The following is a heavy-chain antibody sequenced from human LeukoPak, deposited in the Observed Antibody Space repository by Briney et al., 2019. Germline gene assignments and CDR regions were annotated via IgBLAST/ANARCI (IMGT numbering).Heavy chain of an antibody. CDR1: GYTFTGYY. CDR2: INPNGGGT. Sequence: ASVKVSCKASGYTFTGYYMHWVRQAPGQGLEWMGRINPNGGGTNYAQKFQGRVTMTRDTSISTAYMELSRLRSDDTAVYYCARESGGGYSYGRGDYWGQGTLVTVSS. V-gene: IGHV1-2*06. CDR3: ARESGGGYSYGRGDY. D-gene: IGHD5-18*01. J-gene: IGHJ4*02.